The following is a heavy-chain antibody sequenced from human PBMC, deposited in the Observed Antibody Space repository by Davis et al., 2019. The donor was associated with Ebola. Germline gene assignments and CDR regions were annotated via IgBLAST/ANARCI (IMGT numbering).Heavy chain of an antibody. CDR2: INRDGSTT. CDR1: GFTFSSYW. D-gene: IGHD2-21*02. V-gene: IGHV3-74*03. Sequence: GESLKISCAASGFTFSSYWMHWVRQAPGKGLVWVSCINRDGSTTTYADSVKGRFTISRDNAKNSLYLQMNSLRAEDTAVYYCTTVSVVVTAIEWYFDLWGRGTLVTVSS. CDR3: TTVSVVVTAIEWYFDL. J-gene: IGHJ2*01.